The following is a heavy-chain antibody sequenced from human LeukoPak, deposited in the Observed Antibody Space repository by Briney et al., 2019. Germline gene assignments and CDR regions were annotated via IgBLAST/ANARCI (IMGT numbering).Heavy chain of an antibody. CDR2: IYYSGST. Sequence: SETLSLTCTVSGGSISSYYWSWIRQPPGKGLKWIGYIYYSGSTNYNPSLKSRVTISVDTSKNQFSLKLSSVTAADTAVYYCARSRGHYYGMDVWGQGTTVTVSS. J-gene: IGHJ6*02. V-gene: IGHV4-59*08. CDR3: ARSRGHYYGMDV. CDR1: GGSISSYY.